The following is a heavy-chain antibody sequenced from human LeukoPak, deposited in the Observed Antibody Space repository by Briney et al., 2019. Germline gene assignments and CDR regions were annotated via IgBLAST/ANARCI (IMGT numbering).Heavy chain of an antibody. D-gene: IGHD2-2*01. CDR1: GGSISSGGYS. Sequence: PSETLSLTCAVSGGSISSGGYSWSWIRQPPGKGLEWIGYIYHSGSTYYNPSLKSRVTISVDRSKNQFSPKLSSVTAADTAVYYCARRGLLRAVVPAHPGGDAFDIWGQGTMVTVSS. V-gene: IGHV4-30-2*01. CDR3: ARRGLLRAVVPAHPGGDAFDI. J-gene: IGHJ3*02. CDR2: IYHSGST.